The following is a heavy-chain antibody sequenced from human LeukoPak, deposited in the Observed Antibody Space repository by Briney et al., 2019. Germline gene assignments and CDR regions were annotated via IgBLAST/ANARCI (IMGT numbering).Heavy chain of an antibody. CDR2: IRYDGSNK. CDR3: AKEPSSLALAYCGGDCYSGIDY. V-gene: IGHV3-30*02. J-gene: IGHJ4*02. D-gene: IGHD2-21*02. Sequence: GGSLRLSCAASGFTFSSYGMHWVRQAPGKGLEWVAFIRYDGSNKYYADSVKGRFTISRDNSKNTLYLQMNSLRAEDTAVYYCAKEPSSLALAYCGGDCYSGIDYWGQGTLVTVSS. CDR1: GFTFSSYG.